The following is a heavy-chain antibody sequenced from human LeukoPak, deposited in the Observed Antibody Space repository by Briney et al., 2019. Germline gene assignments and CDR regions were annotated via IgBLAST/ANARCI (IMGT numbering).Heavy chain of an antibody. CDR1: GLTYEDYT. V-gene: IGHV3-43*01. CDR2: ISWDGTP. J-gene: IGHJ4*02. D-gene: IGHD3-22*01. CDR3: VKDLSYESSGYVFDY. Sequence: GGSLRLSCAASGLTYEDYTMHWVRQAPGKTLEWVALISWDGTPYYTDSVKGRFTISRDNSKNSLYLQMATLRSEDTAFYYCVKDLSYESSGYVFDYWGQGALVTVSS.